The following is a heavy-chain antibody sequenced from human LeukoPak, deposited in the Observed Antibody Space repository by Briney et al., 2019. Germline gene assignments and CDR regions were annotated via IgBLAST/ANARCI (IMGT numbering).Heavy chain of an antibody. CDR1: GYTFTSYG. Sequence: ASVKVSCKASGYTFTSYGISWVRQAPGQGLEWMGWISAYNGNTNYAQKLQGRVTMTTDTSTSTAYMELRSLRSDDTAVYYCARDRKPGSGSYYIAVYAFDIWGQGTMVTVSS. CDR3: ARDRKPGSGSYYIAVYAFDI. D-gene: IGHD3-10*01. J-gene: IGHJ3*02. CDR2: ISAYNGNT. V-gene: IGHV1-18*01.